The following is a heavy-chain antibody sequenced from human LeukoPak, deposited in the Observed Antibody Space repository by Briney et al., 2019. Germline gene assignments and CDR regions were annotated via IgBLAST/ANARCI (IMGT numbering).Heavy chain of an antibody. D-gene: IGHD1-26*01. J-gene: IGHJ4*02. CDR1: GGSISSSSYY. V-gene: IGHV4-39*01. CDR2: IYYSGST. CDR3: ATPSGSYLY. Sequence: SETLSLTCTVSGGSISSSSYYWGWIRQPPGKGLEWIGSIYYSGSTYYNPSLKSRVTISVDTSKNQFSLKLSSVTAADTAVYYCATPSGSYLYWGQGTLVTVSS.